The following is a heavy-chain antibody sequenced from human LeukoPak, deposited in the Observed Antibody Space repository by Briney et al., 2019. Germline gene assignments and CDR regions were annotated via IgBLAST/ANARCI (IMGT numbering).Heavy chain of an antibody. V-gene: IGHV3-30*02. CDR1: GFTFSSYG. J-gene: IGHJ4*02. CDR3: ARGPRYYDSSGYYYLNY. D-gene: IGHD3-22*01. CDR2: IRYDGSNK. Sequence: GGSLRLSCAASGFTFSSYGMHWVRQAPGKGLEWVAFIRYDGSNKYYADSVKGRFTISRDNSKNTLYLQMNSLRAEDTAVYYCARGPRYYDSSGYYYLNYWGQGTLVTVSS.